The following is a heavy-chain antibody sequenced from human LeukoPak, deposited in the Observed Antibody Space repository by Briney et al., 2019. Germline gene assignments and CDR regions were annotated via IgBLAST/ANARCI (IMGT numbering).Heavy chain of an antibody. CDR2: IYHSGST. J-gene: IGHJ5*02. CDR1: GYSISSGYY. Sequence: SETLSLTCTVSGYSISSGYYWAWIRQPPGKGLEWIGSIYHSGSTYYNPSLKSRVTISVDTSKNQFSLKLSSVTAADTAVYYCARVDVGLRLGELSFFWFDPWGQGTLVTVSS. V-gene: IGHV4-38-2*02. CDR3: ARVDVGLRLGELSFFWFDP. D-gene: IGHD3-16*02.